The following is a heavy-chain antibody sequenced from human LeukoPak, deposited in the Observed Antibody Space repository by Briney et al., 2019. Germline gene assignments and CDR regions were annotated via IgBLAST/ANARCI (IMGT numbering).Heavy chain of an antibody. CDR3: AREVYYYGSGSYSAGYFDY. V-gene: IGHV3-53*01. CDR1: GFTVSSNY. CDR2: IYSGGST. Sequence: GGSLRLSCAASGFTVSSNYMSWVRQAPGKGLEWVSVIYSGGSTYYADSVKGRFTISRDNSKNTLYLQMNSLRAEDTAVYYCAREVYYYGSGSYSAGYFDYWGQGTLVTVSS. D-gene: IGHD3-10*01. J-gene: IGHJ4*02.